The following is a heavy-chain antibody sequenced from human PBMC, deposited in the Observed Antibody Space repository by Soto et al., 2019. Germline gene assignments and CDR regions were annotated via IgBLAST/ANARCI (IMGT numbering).Heavy chain of an antibody. CDR1: GGTFSSYT. CDR2: IIPIFGTA. J-gene: IGHJ2*01. V-gene: IGHV1-69*12. CDR3: ARGNHRWLQLWYFDL. D-gene: IGHD5-12*01. Sequence: QVQLVQSGAEVKKPRSSVTVSCKASGGTFSSYTISWVRQAPGQGLEWMGVIIPIFGTANYAQKFLGRVTITADESTRTAYMELSSLRSEDTAVYYCARGNHRWLQLWYFDLWGRGTLVTVSS.